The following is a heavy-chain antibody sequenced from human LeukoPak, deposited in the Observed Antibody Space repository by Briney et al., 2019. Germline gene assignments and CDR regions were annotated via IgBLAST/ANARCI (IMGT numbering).Heavy chain of an antibody. CDR3: AREVAVAVPVY. V-gene: IGHV3-7*01. J-gene: IGHJ1*01. CDR2: IKQDGSEK. Sequence: GGSLRLSSAAAGFTFSSYWMSWVRQAPGKGLEWVANIKQDGSEKYYVDSVKGRFTISRDNAKNSLYLQMNSLRAEDTAVYYCAREVAVAVPVYWGQGTLVTVSS. D-gene: IGHD6-19*01. CDR1: GFTFSSYW.